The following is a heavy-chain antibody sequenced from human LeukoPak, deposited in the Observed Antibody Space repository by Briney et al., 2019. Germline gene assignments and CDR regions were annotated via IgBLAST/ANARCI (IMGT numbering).Heavy chain of an antibody. D-gene: IGHD3-3*02. CDR1: GFTFSSYS. J-gene: IGHJ6*04. Sequence: GGSLRLSCAASGFTFSSYSMHWVRQAPGKGLEWVSSISSSSSYIYYADSVKGRFTISRDNAKNSLYLQMNSLRAEDTAVYYCARGPDTRMFGLVILDFWGKGTTVTVSS. CDR3: ARGPDTRMFGLVILDF. V-gene: IGHV3-21*01. CDR2: ISSSSSYI.